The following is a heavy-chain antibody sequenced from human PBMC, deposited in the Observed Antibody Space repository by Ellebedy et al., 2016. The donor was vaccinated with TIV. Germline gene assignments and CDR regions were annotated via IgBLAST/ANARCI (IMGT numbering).Heavy chain of an antibody. CDR2: IVSSGREA. J-gene: IGHJ4*02. CDR3: TRDGREWSRDY. V-gene: IGHV3-21*06. Sequence: GGSLRLSXAASGFTFSIFGMTWVRQAPGKGLEWVATIVSSGREAYYADPAKGRFTISRDNVMNSVYLQLNSLSVEDTAVYYCTRDGREWSRDYWGQGTLVTVSS. D-gene: IGHD3-3*01. CDR1: GFTFSIFG.